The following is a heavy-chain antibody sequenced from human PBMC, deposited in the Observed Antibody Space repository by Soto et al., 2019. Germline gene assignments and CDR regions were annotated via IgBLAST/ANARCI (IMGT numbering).Heavy chain of an antibody. D-gene: IGHD6-19*01. J-gene: IGHJ4*02. CDR3: AKDRSSGWYESFDY. CDR2: ISSSSSYI. CDR1: GFTFSSYS. Sequence: EVQLVESGGGLVKPGGSLRLSCAASGFTFSSYSMNWVRQAPGKGLEWVSSISSSSSYIYYADSVKGRFTISRDNSINTLYLHMNSLRAEDTAVYYCAKDRSSGWYESFDYWGQGTLVTVSS. V-gene: IGHV3-21*04.